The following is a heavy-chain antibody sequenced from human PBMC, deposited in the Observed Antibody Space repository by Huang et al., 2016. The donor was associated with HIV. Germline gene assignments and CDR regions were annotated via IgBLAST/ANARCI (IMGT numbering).Heavy chain of an antibody. CDR1: GFTFSSYG. D-gene: IGHD6-13*01. CDR2: ISYYGSSK. V-gene: IGHV3-30*18. J-gene: IGHJ4*02. Sequence: QVQLVESGGGVVQPGRSLRLSCAASGFTFSSYGMHWVRQAPGKGLEWGAVISYYGSSKYYADSVKGRFTISRDNSKNTLYLQMNSLRTEDTAVYYCAKDFQAAAGGNTFDYWGQGTLVTVSS. CDR3: AKDFQAAAGGNTFDY.